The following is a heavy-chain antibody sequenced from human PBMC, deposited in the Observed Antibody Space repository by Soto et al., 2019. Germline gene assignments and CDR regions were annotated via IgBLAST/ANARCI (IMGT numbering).Heavy chain of an antibody. CDR2: IYSGDSDT. J-gene: IGHJ5*02. CDR1: GYSFTIYW. CDR3: ARTEVVTATLSNWFDP. D-gene: IGHD2-21*02. V-gene: IGHV5-51*01. Sequence: GESLKISCKGSGYSFTIYWIGWVREMPGKGLVGMGIIYSGDSDTRYSPSFQGEVTISADKSISTAYLQWSSLKASDTAIYYCARTEVVTATLSNWFDPWGQGTLVTVSS.